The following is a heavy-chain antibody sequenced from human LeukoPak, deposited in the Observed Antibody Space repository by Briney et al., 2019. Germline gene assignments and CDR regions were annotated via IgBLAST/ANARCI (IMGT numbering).Heavy chain of an antibody. J-gene: IGHJ4*02. CDR3: ARDSSGYFLSFDY. V-gene: IGHV3-7*01. Sequence: PGGSLTLSCAASGLTFSSYWMTWVRQAPGKGLEWVATIKYDGSETYYVDSVRGRFSISRDNAKNSLYLQMNSLRDEDTAVYYCARDSSGYFLSFDYWGQGTLVTVSS. CDR1: GLTFSSYW. CDR2: IKYDGSET. D-gene: IGHD3-22*01.